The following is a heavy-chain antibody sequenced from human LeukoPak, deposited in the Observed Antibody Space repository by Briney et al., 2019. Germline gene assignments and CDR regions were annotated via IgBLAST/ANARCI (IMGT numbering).Heavy chain of an antibody. CDR3: VKAYTTSGTYSEP. V-gene: IGHV3-23*01. CDR2: IGSNGVDT. D-gene: IGHD1-26*01. Sequence: GGSLRLSCTASGFTFSTYAMGWARQAPGKGLEWVSGIGSNGVDTYYADSAKGRFTISRDNSKNTVYLQMNSLRAEDTALYYCVKAYTTSGTYSEPWGQGTLVTVSS. CDR1: GFTFSTYA. J-gene: IGHJ4*02.